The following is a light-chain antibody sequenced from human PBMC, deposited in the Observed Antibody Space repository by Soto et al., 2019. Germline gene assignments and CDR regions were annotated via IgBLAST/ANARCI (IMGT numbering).Light chain of an antibody. Sequence: LRRSPYNLTLSPGDRATLSCRASQSLANSVIAWYQQKPGQAPRLLIYDTSSRASGIPDRFSGSGSGTDFTLTISRLETEDFALFYCQVYGTSEIIFGQGSLLAVK. CDR1: QSLANSV. CDR2: DTS. CDR3: QVYGTSEII. J-gene: IGKJ5*01. V-gene: IGKV3-20*01.